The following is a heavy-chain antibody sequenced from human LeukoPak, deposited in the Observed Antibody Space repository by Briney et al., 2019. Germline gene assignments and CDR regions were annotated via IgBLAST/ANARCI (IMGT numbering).Heavy chain of an antibody. V-gene: IGHV3-23*01. CDR3: AKTQGYYDA. Sequence: PGRSLRLFCVASGFTFSNYAMSWVRQAPGKGLELVSGIYGSDDKTVYGDAVKGRFTISRDNSKNTLYLQMNSLRADDTAVYYCAKTQGYYDAWGQGALVTVSS. D-gene: IGHD2-15*01. CDR2: IYGSDDKT. CDR1: GFTFSNYA. J-gene: IGHJ5*02.